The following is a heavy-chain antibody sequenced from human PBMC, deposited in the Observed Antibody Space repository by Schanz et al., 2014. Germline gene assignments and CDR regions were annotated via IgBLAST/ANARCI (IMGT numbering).Heavy chain of an antibody. D-gene: IGHD3-3*01. CDR1: GYTFTSYD. Sequence: VQLVQSEAEVKRPGASVRVSCKASGYTFTSYDFNWVRQAPGQGLEWMGWINPNSGDTNSAQRFQGRLTMTTDTSTSTAFMELRSLRSDDTAVYYCARGFDFWDRWGQGTLVIVSS. CDR3: ARGFDFWDR. J-gene: IGHJ4*02. CDR2: INPNSGDT. V-gene: IGHV1-8*01.